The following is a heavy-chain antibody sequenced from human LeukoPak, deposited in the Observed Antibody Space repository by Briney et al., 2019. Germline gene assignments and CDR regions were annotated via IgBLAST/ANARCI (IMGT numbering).Heavy chain of an antibody. CDR3: ARGTPPHYYGDLDY. Sequence: GASVKVSCKASGGTFSSYAISWVRQAPGQGLEWMGGIIPIFGTANYAQKFQGRVTLTADKSTSTAYMELSSLRSEDTAVYYCARGTPPHYYGDLDYWGQGTLVTVSS. J-gene: IGHJ4*02. V-gene: IGHV1-69*06. D-gene: IGHD4-17*01. CDR1: GGTFSSYA. CDR2: IIPIFGTA.